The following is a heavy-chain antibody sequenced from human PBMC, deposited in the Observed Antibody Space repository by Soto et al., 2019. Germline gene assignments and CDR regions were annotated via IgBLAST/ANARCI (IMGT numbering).Heavy chain of an antibody. J-gene: IGHJ4*02. D-gene: IGHD6-19*01. CDR3: ARSLLGRIAVSGALDY. CDR1: GVTFSGYA. CDR2: ISGSGFST. V-gene: IGHV3-23*01. Sequence: GGSLRLSCAASGVTFSGYAMGWVRQAPGKGLEWVSGISGSGFSTDYADSVKGRFTISRDNSKNTLYLQMNSLRAEDTAVYYCARSLLGRIAVSGALDYWGQGTQVTVSS.